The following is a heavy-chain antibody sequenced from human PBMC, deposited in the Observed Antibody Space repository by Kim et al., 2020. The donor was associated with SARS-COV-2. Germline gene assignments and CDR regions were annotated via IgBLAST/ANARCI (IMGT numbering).Heavy chain of an antibody. Sequence: PSFQGHVTISADNSISTAYLQWSSLKASDTAMYYCARHGDGYSYGQRDYWGQGTLVTVSS. V-gene: IGHV5-10-1*01. D-gene: IGHD5-18*01. CDR3: ARHGDGYSYGQRDY. J-gene: IGHJ4*02.